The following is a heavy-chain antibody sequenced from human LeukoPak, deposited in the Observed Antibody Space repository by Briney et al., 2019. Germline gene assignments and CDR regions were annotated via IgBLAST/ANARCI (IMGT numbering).Heavy chain of an antibody. J-gene: IGHJ4*02. D-gene: IGHD6-19*01. Sequence: PGGSLRLSCAASGFTFSRCDMHWVRQAPGKGLEWVSYISSSSSTIYYADSVKGRFTISRDNAKNSLYLQMNSLRAEDTAVYYCARDQVSVAGTGIDYWGQGTLVTVSS. CDR1: GFTFSRCD. V-gene: IGHV3-48*01. CDR2: ISSSSSTI. CDR3: ARDQVSVAGTGIDY.